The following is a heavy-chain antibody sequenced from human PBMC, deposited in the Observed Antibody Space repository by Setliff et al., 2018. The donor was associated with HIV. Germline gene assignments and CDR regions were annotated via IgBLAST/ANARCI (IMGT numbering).Heavy chain of an antibody. J-gene: IGHJ4*02. CDR3: ARESSSSWYFDY. D-gene: IGHD6-13*01. CDR1: GFTFSSYS. Sequence: TGGSLRLSCAASGFTFSSYSMNWVRQAPGKGLEWVSSISSSSSYIYYADSVKGRFTISRDNAENSLYLQMNSLRAEDTAVYYCARESSSSWYFDYWGQGTLVTVSS. CDR2: ISSSSSYI. V-gene: IGHV3-21*01.